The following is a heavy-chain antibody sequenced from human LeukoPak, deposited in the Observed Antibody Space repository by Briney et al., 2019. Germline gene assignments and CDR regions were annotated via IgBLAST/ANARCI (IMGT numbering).Heavy chain of an antibody. D-gene: IGHD3-22*01. CDR1: GDSISSYY. J-gene: IGHJ3*02. CDR2: IYYSGST. V-gene: IGHV4-59*08. CDR3: ASMNLLTYYYDSWRSDAFDI. Sequence: SETLSLTCTVSGDSISSYYWSWIRQPPGKGLEWIGYIYYSGSTYYNPSLKSRVTISVDTSKNQFSLKLSSVTAADTAVYYCASMNLLTYYYDSWRSDAFDIWGQGTMVTVSS.